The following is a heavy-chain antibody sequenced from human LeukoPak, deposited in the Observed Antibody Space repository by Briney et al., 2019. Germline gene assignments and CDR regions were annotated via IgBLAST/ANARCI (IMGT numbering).Heavy chain of an antibody. CDR2: IYSGGST. Sequence: PGGSLRLSCAASEFSVGSNYMTWVRQAPGKGLEWVSLIYSGGSTYYADSVKGRFTISRDNSKNTLYLQMNSLRAEDTAVYYCAKGGSWFDPWGQGALVTVSS. J-gene: IGHJ5*01. V-gene: IGHV3-53*01. CDR1: EFSVGSNY. CDR3: AKGGSWFDP.